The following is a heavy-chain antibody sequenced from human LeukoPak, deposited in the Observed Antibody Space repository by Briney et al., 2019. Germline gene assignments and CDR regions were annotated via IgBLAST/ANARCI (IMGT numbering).Heavy chain of an antibody. CDR1: GFTFSSYW. CDR3: ARDRRYCSSTSCSPSTYYYYYGMDV. D-gene: IGHD2-2*01. V-gene: IGHV3-7*03. Sequence: GGSLRLSCLGSGFTFSSYWMSWVRQAPGKGLEWVANIKQDGSEKYYVDSVRGRFTISRHNSKNTLYLQMNSLRAEDTAVYYCARDRRYCSSTSCSPSTYYYYYGMDVWGQGTTVTVSS. J-gene: IGHJ6*02. CDR2: IKQDGSEK.